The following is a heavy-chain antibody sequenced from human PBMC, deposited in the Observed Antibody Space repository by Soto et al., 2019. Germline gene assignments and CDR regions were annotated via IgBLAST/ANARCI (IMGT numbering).Heavy chain of an antibody. V-gene: IGHV4-34*01. CDR3: ARGKGLRYFDWYDAFDI. CDR1: GGSFSGYY. D-gene: IGHD3-9*01. J-gene: IGHJ3*02. Sequence: SETLSLTCAVYGGSFSGYYWSWIRQPPGKGLEWIGEINHSGSTNYNPSLKSRVTISVDTSKNQFSLKLSSVTAADTAVYYCARGKGLRYFDWYDAFDIWGQGTMVTVSS. CDR2: INHSGST.